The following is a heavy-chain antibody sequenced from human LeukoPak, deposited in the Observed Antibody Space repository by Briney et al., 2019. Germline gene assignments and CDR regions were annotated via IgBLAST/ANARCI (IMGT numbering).Heavy chain of an antibody. CDR3: VNLGYSD. CDR1: GYSFSAAW. Sequence: PGGSLRLSCEASGYSFSAAWMTWVRQAPGKRLEWVATIKNDGSDKYYVDSVKGRFTLSRDNAKNSVYLQMNSLRVEDTAVYYCVNLGYSDGGQGTLVTVSS. V-gene: IGHV3-7*01. CDR2: IKNDGSDK. J-gene: IGHJ4*02. D-gene: IGHD5-12*01.